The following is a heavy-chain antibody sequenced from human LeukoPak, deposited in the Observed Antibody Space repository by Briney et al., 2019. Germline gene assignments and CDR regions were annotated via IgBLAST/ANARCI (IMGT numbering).Heavy chain of an antibody. Sequence: SETLSLTCTVSGGSISSNYWSWIRQPAGEGLEWIGRIYTSGSTNYNPSLTSRVTMSVDTSKNQFSLKLSSVTAADTAVYYCAREDGGSYSYWFDPWGQGTLVTVSS. V-gene: IGHV4-4*07. CDR1: GGSISSNY. CDR3: AREDGGSYSYWFDP. J-gene: IGHJ5*02. CDR2: IYTSGST. D-gene: IGHD1-26*01.